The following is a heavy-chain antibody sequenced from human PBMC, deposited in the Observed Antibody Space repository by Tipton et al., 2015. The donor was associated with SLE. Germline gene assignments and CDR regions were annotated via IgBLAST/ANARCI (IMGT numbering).Heavy chain of an antibody. CDR1: GFTFSSYA. J-gene: IGHJ6*02. D-gene: IGHD4-17*01. Sequence: SLRLSCAASGFTFSSYAMHWVRQAPGKGLEWVAVISYDGSNKYYADSVKGRFTISRDNSKNTLYLQMNSLRAEDTAVYYCARALFYGDDALKVSFAMDVWGQGTTVIVSS. CDR2: ISYDGSNK. CDR3: ARALFYGDDALKVSFAMDV. V-gene: IGHV3-30*04.